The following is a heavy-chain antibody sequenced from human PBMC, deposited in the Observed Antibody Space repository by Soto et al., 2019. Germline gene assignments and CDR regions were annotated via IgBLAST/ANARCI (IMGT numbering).Heavy chain of an antibody. D-gene: IGHD3-9*01. CDR3: SSGLQYSEGLFNV. V-gene: IGHV1-69*01. CDR1: GGIFSTYG. J-gene: IGHJ6*02. Sequence: QVQLVQSGAEVKKPGSSVKVSCKASGGIFSTYGINWVRLAPGQGLEWMGGIIPIFGAPNYAQKFQGRLTIPAAQSTSTVYMELSGLRHEDTALYYCSSGLQYSEGLFNVWGQGTPVTVSS. CDR2: IIPIFGAP.